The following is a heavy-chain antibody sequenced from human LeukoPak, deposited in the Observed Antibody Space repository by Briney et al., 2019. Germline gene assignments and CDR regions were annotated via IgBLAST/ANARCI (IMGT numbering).Heavy chain of an antibody. V-gene: IGHV4-34*01. CDR3: ARSVRVPAAMCDY. J-gene: IGHJ4*02. D-gene: IGHD2-2*01. CDR1: GGSFSGYY. CDR2: INHSGST. Sequence: SETLSLTSAVYGGSFSGYYWSWIRQPPGKGLEWIGEINHSGSTNYNPSLKSRVTISVDTSKNQFSLKLSSVTAADTAVYYCARSVRVPAAMCDYWGQGTLVTVSS.